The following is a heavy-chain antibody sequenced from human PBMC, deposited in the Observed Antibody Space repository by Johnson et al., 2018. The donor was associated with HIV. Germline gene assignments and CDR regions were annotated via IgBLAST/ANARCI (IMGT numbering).Heavy chain of an antibody. CDR1: GFTFSSYA. Sequence: VQLVESGGGLVQPGGSLRLSCAASGFTFSSYAMSWVRQAPGKGLEWVSAISGSGGSTYYADSVKGRFTIARDNSQSTLILQMNGMKDEDTAIYYCARELRGPDAFDIWGQGTMVTVSS. J-gene: IGHJ3*02. CDR3: ARELRGPDAFDI. CDR2: ISGSGGST. V-gene: IGHV3-23*04.